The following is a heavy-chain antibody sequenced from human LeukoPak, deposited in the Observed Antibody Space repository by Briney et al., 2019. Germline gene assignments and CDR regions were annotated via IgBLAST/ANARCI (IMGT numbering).Heavy chain of an antibody. CDR3: ARYTAMDPDAFDI. CDR2: INHSGST. J-gene: IGHJ3*02. D-gene: IGHD5-18*01. Sequence: SETLSLTCAVSGGSISSSNWWSWVRQPPGKGLEWIGEINHSGSTNYNPSLKSRVTISVDTSKNQFSLKLSSVTAADTAVYYCARYTAMDPDAFDIWGQGTMVTVSS. CDR1: GGSISSSNW. V-gene: IGHV4-4*02.